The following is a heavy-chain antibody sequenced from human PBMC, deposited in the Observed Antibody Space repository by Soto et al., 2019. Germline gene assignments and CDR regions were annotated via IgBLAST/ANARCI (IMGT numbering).Heavy chain of an antibody. CDR2: ISGSDGKT. Sequence: EVQLLESGGGLVRPGGSLRLSCTASGFSFSSYALSWVRQAPGKGLEWVSTISGSDGKTYYADSVKGRFSISRDTSKTTLYLEMTSLRVEDTAVYYCARWSVLDYGGKGTRFTVS. CDR1: GFSFSSYA. CDR3: ARWSVLDY. J-gene: IGHJ4*02. D-gene: IGHD1-26*01. V-gene: IGHV3-23*01.